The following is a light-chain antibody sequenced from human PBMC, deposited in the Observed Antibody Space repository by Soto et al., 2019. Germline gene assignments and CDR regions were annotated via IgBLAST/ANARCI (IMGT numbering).Light chain of an antibody. J-gene: IGLJ2*01. V-gene: IGLV1-51*01. CDR1: SSNIGNNY. CDR2: DNN. Sequence: QSVLTQPPSVSQAPGQKVTISCSGSSSNIGNNYLSWYQQLPGTAPKLLIYDNNKRPSGIPEPFSGSKSGTSATLGITGLQTGDEADYYCGTWDSSLSAVVFGGGTKLTVL. CDR3: GTWDSSLSAVV.